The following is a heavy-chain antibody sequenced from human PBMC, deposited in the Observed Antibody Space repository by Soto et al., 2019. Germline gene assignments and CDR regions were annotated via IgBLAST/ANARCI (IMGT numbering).Heavy chain of an antibody. CDR2: IYYSGST. D-gene: IGHD3-22*01. CDR3: ARAPVVADDAFDI. Sequence: QVQLQESGPGLVKPSQTLSLTCTVSGGSISSGDYYWSWIRQPPGKGLEWIGYIYYSGSTYYNPSLESRVTISVDTSKNQFSLKLSSVTAADTAVYYCARAPVVADDAFDIWGQGTMVTVSS. J-gene: IGHJ3*02. V-gene: IGHV4-30-4*01. CDR1: GGSISSGDYY.